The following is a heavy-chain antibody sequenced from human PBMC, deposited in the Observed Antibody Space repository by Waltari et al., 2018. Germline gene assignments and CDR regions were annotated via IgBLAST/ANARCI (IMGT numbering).Heavy chain of an antibody. CDR2: INSDGSGT. D-gene: IGHD3-16*01. Sequence: EVELEESGGGLVQPGGSLRLSCAASGFTFTTYWMHWVRQAPGKGLVWVSRINSDGSGTSYADSVQGRYTISRDNAKNTVFLQMNSLRVEDTAVYYCVRRLDKRRGFDYWGQGTLVTVSS. CDR1: GFTFTTYW. J-gene: IGHJ4*02. V-gene: IGHV3-74*01. CDR3: VRRLDKRRGFDY.